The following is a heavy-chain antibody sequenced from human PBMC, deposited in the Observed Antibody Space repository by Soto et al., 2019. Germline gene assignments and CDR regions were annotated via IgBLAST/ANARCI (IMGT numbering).Heavy chain of an antibody. V-gene: IGHV4-31*03. CDR3: ARGVTMVRGVIHTPYFDY. Sequence: QVQLQESGPGLVKPSQTLSLTCTVSGGSISSGGYYWSWIRQHPGKGLEWIGYIYYSGSTYYNPSLNSRVTISVDTSKNQFSLQLSSVTAADTAVYYCARGVTMVRGVIHTPYFDYWGQGTLVTVSS. J-gene: IGHJ4*02. D-gene: IGHD3-10*01. CDR1: GGSISSGGYY. CDR2: IYYSGST.